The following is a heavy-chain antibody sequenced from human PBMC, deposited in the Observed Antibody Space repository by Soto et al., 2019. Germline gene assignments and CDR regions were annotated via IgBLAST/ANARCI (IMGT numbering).Heavy chain of an antibody. CDR1: GFTFSRYG. V-gene: IGHV3-30*03. Sequence: LRLSCAASGFTFSRYGMHWVRQAPGKGLEWVAVISYDETYKYYADSVKGRFSISRDNSKNTLYLQMNSLRVEDTAVYYCTSHSPDDMIRKWGQGTQVTVSS. D-gene: IGHD3-22*01. J-gene: IGHJ1*01. CDR2: ISYDETYK. CDR3: TSHSPDDMIRK.